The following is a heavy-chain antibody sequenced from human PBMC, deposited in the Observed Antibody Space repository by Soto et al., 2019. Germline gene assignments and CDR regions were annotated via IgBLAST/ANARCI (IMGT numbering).Heavy chain of an antibody. J-gene: IGHJ5*02. CDR3: ARVPDR. CDR1: GGSISSGGYS. CDR2: IYHSGST. Sequence: QLQLQESGSGLVKPSQTLSLTCAVSGGSISSGGYSWSWIRQPPGKGLEWIGYIYHSGSTYYNPALQSRATTSVVRSTNQFSLQLSSVTAADTAVYYCARVPDRWGQGTLVTVSS. D-gene: IGHD2-2*01. V-gene: IGHV4-30-2*01.